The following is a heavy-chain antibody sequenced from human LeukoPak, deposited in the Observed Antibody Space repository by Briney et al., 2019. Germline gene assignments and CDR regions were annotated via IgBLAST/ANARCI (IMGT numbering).Heavy chain of an antibody. CDR3: ARGPHGRIYDILTGFDY. V-gene: IGHV1-2*02. CDR2: NKPNSGGT. CDR1: GYTFTGHS. Sequence: ASVKVSCKASGYTFTGHSMYWGRQAPGQGLEWMGWNKPNSGGTNYAQKFQSRVTMTRDTSISTGYMELSRLRSDDTAVYYCARGPHGRIYDILTGFDYWGQGTLVTVSS. D-gene: IGHD3-9*01. J-gene: IGHJ4*02.